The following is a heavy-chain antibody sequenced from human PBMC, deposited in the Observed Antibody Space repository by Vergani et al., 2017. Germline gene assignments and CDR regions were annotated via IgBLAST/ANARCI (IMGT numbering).Heavy chain of an antibody. CDR2: ISSSSSYI. D-gene: IGHD3-9*01. Sequence: EVQLVESGGGLVKPGGSLRLSCAASGFTFSSHSMNWVRQAPGKGLEWVSSISSSSSYIYYADSVKGRFTISRDNAKNSLYLKRNSLRAEDTAVYYCARGNILTGQGDIWSEGRMVTVSS. J-gene: IGHJ3*02. V-gene: IGHV3-21*01. CDR1: GFTFSSHS. CDR3: ARGNILTGQGDI.